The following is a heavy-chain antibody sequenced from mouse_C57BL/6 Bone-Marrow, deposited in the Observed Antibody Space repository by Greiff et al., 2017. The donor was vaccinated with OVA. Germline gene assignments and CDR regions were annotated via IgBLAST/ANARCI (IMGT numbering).Heavy chain of an antibody. Sequence: VQLQQSGPGLVQPSQSLSITCTVSGFSLTSYGVHWVRQSPGKGLEWLGVIWSGGSTDYNAAFISRLSISKDNSKSQVFLKMNSLQADDTAIYYCARKGDSSGLYAMDYWGQGTSVTVSS. CDR1: GFSLTSYG. CDR2: IWSGGST. V-gene: IGHV2-2*01. D-gene: IGHD3-2*02. CDR3: ARKGDSSGLYAMDY. J-gene: IGHJ4*01.